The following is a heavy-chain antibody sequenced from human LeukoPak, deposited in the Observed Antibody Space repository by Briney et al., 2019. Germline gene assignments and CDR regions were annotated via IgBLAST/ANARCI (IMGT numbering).Heavy chain of an antibody. V-gene: IGHV4-59*01. Sequence: PSETLSLTCTVSGGSISSYYWSWIRQPPGEGLEWIGYIYYSGSTNYNPSLKSRVTISVDTSKNQFSLKLSSVTAADTAVYYCARSFKPSTSWYFDLWGRGTLVTVSS. CDR3: ARSFKPSTSWYFDL. CDR2: IYYSGST. J-gene: IGHJ2*01. CDR1: GGSISSYY. D-gene: IGHD3-16*01.